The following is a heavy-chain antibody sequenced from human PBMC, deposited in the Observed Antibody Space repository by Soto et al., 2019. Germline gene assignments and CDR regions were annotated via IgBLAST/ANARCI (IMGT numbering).Heavy chain of an antibody. D-gene: IGHD1-26*01. CDR1: GGSISSGGYY. Sequence: QVQLQESGPGLVKPSQTLSLTCTVSGGSISSGGYYWSWIRQHPGKGLEWIGYIYYSGSTYYNPSLKCRVTVSVDTSKNQFALKLRSVTAADTAVYYCALLSYYYYGMDVWGQGTTVTVSS. V-gene: IGHV4-31*03. J-gene: IGHJ6*02. CDR2: IYYSGST. CDR3: ALLSYYYYGMDV.